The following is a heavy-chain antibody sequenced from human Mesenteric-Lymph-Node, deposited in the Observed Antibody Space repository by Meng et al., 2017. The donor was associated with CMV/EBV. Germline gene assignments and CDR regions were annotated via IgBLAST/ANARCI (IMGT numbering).Heavy chain of an antibody. CDR3: ARGSSYDILTGYFDY. CDR1: GGSFSGYY. CDR2: INHSGST. J-gene: IGHJ4*02. D-gene: IGHD3-9*01. V-gene: IGHV4-34*01. Sequence: QVHLHQWGAGLLKPSETLSVTCAVYGGSFSGYYWNWIRQSSEKGLEWIGEINHSGSTTYNPSFTSRIIISVDTSTNQISLNMSSVTAADTAVYYCARGSSYDILTGYFDYWGQGALVTVSS.